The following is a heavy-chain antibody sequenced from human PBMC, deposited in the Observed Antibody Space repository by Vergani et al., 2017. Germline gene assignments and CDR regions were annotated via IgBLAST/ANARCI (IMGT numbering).Heavy chain of an antibody. CDR3: AKVGVVATIHGFDY. CDR2: ISGSGGST. J-gene: IGHJ4*02. V-gene: IGHV3-23*01. D-gene: IGHD5-12*01. CDR1: GFTFSSYA. Sequence: EVQLLESGGGLVQPGGSLRLSCAASGFTFSSYAMSWVRQAPGKGLEGGSAISGSGGSTYYADSEKGRFTMSRDNSKNTLYLQMNSLRAEDTAVYYCAKVGVVATIHGFDYWGQGTLVTGSS.